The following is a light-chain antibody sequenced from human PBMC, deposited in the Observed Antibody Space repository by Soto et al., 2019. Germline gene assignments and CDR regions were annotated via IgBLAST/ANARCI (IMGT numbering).Light chain of an antibody. J-gene: IGKJ4*01. Sequence: DIQMTQSPSSLSASVGDRVTITCRASQGISNYLAWYQQKPGKVPELLIYGASTLQSGVPSRFSGGGSGTDFNLTISSLQPEDVATYYCQKYNSASLTFGGGTKVEIK. CDR2: GAS. CDR3: QKYNSASLT. V-gene: IGKV1-27*01. CDR1: QGISNY.